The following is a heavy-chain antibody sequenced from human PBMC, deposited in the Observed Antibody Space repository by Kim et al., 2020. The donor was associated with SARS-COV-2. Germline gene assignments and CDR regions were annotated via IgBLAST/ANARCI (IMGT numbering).Heavy chain of an antibody. Sequence: ASVKVSCKASGYTFTSYAMHWVRQAPGQRLEWMGWINAGNGNTKYSQKFQGRVTITRDTSASTAYMELSSLRSEDTAVYYCARDCSSTSCPPGEWYYGMDVWGQGTTVTVSS. CDR3: ARDCSSTSCPPGEWYYGMDV. J-gene: IGHJ6*02. CDR2: INAGNGNT. V-gene: IGHV1-3*01. D-gene: IGHD2-2*01. CDR1: GYTFTSYA.